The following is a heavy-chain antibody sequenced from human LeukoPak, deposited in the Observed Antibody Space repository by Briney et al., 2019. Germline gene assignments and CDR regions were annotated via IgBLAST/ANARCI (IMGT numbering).Heavy chain of an antibody. J-gene: IGHJ2*01. CDR3: AKPSLYYYDTSGYYRYWYFDL. V-gene: IGHV3-7*01. D-gene: IGHD3-22*01. Sequence: GGSLRLSCAASGFTFNNYWMSWVRQAPGKGLEWVANIKQDGSEKYYVDSVKGRFTISRDNSKNTLYLQMNSLRAEDTAVYYCAKPSLYYYDTSGYYRYWYFDLWGRGTLVTVSS. CDR1: GFTFNNYW. CDR2: IKQDGSEK.